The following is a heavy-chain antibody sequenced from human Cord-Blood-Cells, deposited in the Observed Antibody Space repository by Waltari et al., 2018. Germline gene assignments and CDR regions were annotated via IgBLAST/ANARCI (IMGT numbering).Heavy chain of an antibody. Sequence: EVQLLESGGGWVQPGGSLRLSCAASGFTFSSNAMVWVRQAPGKGLEWVSAISGSGGSTYYADSVKGRFTISRDNSKNTLYLQMNILRAEDTAVYYCAKGDSGSYFDYWGQGTLVTVSS. CDR1: GFTFSSNA. CDR3: AKGDSGSYFDY. D-gene: IGHD1-26*01. V-gene: IGHV3-23*01. CDR2: ISGSGGST. J-gene: IGHJ4*02.